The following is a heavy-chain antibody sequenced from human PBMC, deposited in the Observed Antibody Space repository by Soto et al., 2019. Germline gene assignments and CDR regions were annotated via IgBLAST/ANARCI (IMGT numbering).Heavy chain of an antibody. D-gene: IGHD2-8*01. V-gene: IGHV1-69*13. CDR2: IIPIFGTA. CDR1: GGTFSSYA. CDR3: ARTKGSGYYFDY. J-gene: IGHJ4*02. Sequence: SVKVSCKASGGTFSSYAISWVRQAPGQGLEWMGGIIPIFGTANYAQKFQGRVTITADESTSTAYMELSSLRSKDTAVYYCARTKGSGYYFDYWGQGTLVTVSS.